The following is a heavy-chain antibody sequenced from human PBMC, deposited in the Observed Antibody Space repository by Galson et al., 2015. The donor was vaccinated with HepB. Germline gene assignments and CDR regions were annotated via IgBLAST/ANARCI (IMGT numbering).Heavy chain of an antibody. Sequence: SVKVSCKASGYTFTSYYIHWVRQAPGQGLEWMGIINPSRGSTRYEQSFQGRVTMTRDTSTNTVYMELSSLKSDDTAVYYCARDYGDTKYYFDYWGQGTLVTVSS. CDR1: GYTFTSYY. D-gene: IGHD4-17*01. CDR2: INPSRGST. J-gene: IGHJ4*02. V-gene: IGHV1-46*01. CDR3: ARDYGDTKYYFDY.